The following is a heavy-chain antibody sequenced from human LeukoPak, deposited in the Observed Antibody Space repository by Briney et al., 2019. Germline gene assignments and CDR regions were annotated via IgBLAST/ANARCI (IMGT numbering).Heavy chain of an antibody. V-gene: IGHV1-69*04. CDR3: ARVVVVASRNYYYYGMDV. D-gene: IGHD2-15*01. Sequence: ASVKVSCKASGGTFSSYAISWVRQAPGQGLEWMRRIIPILGIANYAQKFQGRVTITADKSTSTAYMELSSLRSEDTAVYYCARVVVVASRNYYYYGMDVWGQGTTVTVSS. CDR2: IIPILGIA. J-gene: IGHJ6*02. CDR1: GGTFSSYA.